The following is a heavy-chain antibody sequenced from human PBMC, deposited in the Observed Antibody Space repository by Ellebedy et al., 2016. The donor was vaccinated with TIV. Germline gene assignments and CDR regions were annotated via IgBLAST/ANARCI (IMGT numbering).Heavy chain of an antibody. CDR2: ISSSSSTI. Sequence: GESLKISCAASGFTFSSYSMNWVRQAPGKGLEWVSFISSSSSTIYYADSVKGRFTISRDNAKNSLYLQMNSLRAEDTAVYYCARVYCSGGSCYLGYYGMDVWGQGTTVTVSS. V-gene: IGHV3-48*01. CDR1: GFTFSSYS. D-gene: IGHD2-15*01. CDR3: ARVYCSGGSCYLGYYGMDV. J-gene: IGHJ6*02.